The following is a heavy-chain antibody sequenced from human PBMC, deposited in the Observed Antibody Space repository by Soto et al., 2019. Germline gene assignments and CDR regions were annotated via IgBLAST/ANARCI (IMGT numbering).Heavy chain of an antibody. V-gene: IGHV3-15*07. D-gene: IGHD2-2*01. J-gene: IGHJ4*01. CDR3: TTDSYSTMILIRFDY. CDR1: GFTFSNAW. Sequence: GGSLRLSCAASGFTFSNAWINWVRQAPGKGLEWVGRIKSKTAGGTTDFAAPVKGRFAISRDDSKNMVYLQMNSLKTEDTALYYCTTDSYSTMILIRFDYWGHGTLVTVSS. CDR2: IKSKTAGGTT.